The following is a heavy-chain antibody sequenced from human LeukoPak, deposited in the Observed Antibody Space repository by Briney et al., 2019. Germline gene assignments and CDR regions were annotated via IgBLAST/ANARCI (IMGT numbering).Heavy chain of an antibody. J-gene: IGHJ4*02. V-gene: IGHV4-59*08. CDR1: GGSISNSY. D-gene: IGHD2-2*03. CDR2: SSYSGTT. CDR3: ARRFVNSDGYYYDDY. Sequence: SETLSLTCTVSGGSISNSYWTWIRQPPGKGLERIGYSSYSGTTSYNPSLKSRVTISVYTANNQFTLKVNSVTAADTAVYFCARRFVNSDGYYYDDYWGQGTLVTVSS.